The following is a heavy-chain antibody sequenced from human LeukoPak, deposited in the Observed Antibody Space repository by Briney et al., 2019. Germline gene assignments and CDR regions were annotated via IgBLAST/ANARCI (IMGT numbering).Heavy chain of an antibody. CDR1: GYRFTNYW. CDR3: ARQVDCSTTSCYPPEFDF. Sequence: GASLKISFKGSGYRFTNYWISWVRQMPGKGPGWMGRIDPSDSYASYSPSFQGHVTISADRPISTVYLQWSSLKASDTAIYYCARQVDCSTTSCYPPEFDFWGQGTLVTVSS. D-gene: IGHD2-2*01. CDR2: IDPSDSYA. V-gene: IGHV5-10-1*01. J-gene: IGHJ4*02.